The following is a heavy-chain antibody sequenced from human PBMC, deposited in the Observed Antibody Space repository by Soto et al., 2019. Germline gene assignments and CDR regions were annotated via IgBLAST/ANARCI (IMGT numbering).Heavy chain of an antibody. CDR2: IYHSGST. V-gene: IGHV4-4*02. CDR1: GGSISSSNW. Sequence: PSETLSLTCAVSGGSISSSNWWSWVRQPPGKGLEWIGEIYHSGSTNYNPSLKSRVTISVDKSKNQFSLKLSSVTAADTAVYYCARDRIYYDSSVRYYWFDSWGQGILVTVFS. CDR3: ARDRIYYDSSVRYYWFDS. J-gene: IGHJ5*01. D-gene: IGHD3-22*01.